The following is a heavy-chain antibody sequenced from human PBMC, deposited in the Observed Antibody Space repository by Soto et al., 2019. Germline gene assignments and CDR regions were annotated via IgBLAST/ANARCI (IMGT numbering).Heavy chain of an antibody. D-gene: IGHD3-9*01. CDR2: ISSSGSTI. CDR1: GFTFSDYY. CDR3: ARARDYDILTGPPGGYFDY. J-gene: IGHJ4*02. Sequence: GGSLRLSCAASGFTFSDYYMSWIRQAPGKGLEWVSYISSSGSTIYYADSVKGRFTISRDNAKNSLYLQMNSLRAEDTAVYYCARARDYDILTGPPGGYFDYWGQGTLVTVSS. V-gene: IGHV3-11*01.